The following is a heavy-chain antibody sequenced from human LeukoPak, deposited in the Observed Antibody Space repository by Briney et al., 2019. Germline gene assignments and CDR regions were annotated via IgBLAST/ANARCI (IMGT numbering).Heavy chain of an antibody. Sequence: GGSLRLSCAASGFTFSSYWMHWVRQAPGKGLVWVSHISSDGSSTSYADSVKGRFTISRDNARNTLYLQMNPLRAEDTAVYYCARDKVSNYVFDYWGQGTLVTVSS. V-gene: IGHV3-74*01. CDR2: ISSDGSST. CDR3: ARDKVSNYVFDY. D-gene: IGHD4-11*01. CDR1: GFTFSSYW. J-gene: IGHJ4*02.